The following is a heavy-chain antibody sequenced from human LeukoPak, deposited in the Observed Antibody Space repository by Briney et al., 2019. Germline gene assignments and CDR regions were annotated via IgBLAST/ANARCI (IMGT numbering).Heavy chain of an antibody. J-gene: IGHJ4*02. CDR3: AKDRRYYYDSSGYYGEFDY. CDR2: ICANDGST. D-gene: IGHD3-22*01. V-gene: IGHV3-23*01. Sequence: PGGSLRLSCAASGLTFRNYAMSWVRQAPGKGLEWVSVICANDGSTYYADAVKGRFTISRDNSKDTLYLQMDSLRAEDTAVYYCAKDRRYYYDSSGYYGEFDYWGQGTLVTVSS. CDR1: GLTFRNYA.